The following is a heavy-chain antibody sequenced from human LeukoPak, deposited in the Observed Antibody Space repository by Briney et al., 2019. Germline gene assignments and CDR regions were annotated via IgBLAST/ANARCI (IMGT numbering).Heavy chain of an antibody. CDR3: ARALVGATPFDY. V-gene: IGHV3-21*01. CDR2: ISSSSSYI. Sequence: PWGSLRLSCAASGFTFSSYSMNWVRQAPGKGLEWVSSISSSSSYIYYADSVKGRFTISRDNAKNSLYLQMNSLRDEDTAVYYCARALVGATPFDYWGQGTLVTVSS. D-gene: IGHD1-26*01. J-gene: IGHJ4*02. CDR1: GFTFSSYS.